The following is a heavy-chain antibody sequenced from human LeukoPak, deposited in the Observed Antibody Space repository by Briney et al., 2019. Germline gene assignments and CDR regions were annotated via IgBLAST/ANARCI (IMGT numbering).Heavy chain of an antibody. CDR2: IYYSGTT. D-gene: IGHD2-2*01. CDR1: VASISSYY. CDR3: ATGGFCSSPSCLGDY. V-gene: IGHV4-59*13. Sequence: SETLSLTCTVSVASISSYYWSWIRQPPGKGLEWIGYIYYSGTTNYNPSLKSRVTISVDTSEKQFSLKLSSVTAADTAVYYCATGGFCSSPSCLGDYWGQGTLVTVSS. J-gene: IGHJ4*02.